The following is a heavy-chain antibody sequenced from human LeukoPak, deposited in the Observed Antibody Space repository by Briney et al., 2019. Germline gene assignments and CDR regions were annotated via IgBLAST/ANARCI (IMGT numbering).Heavy chain of an antibody. J-gene: IGHJ4*02. CDR1: GGTFSSYA. Sequence: ASVKVSCKASGGTFSSYAISGVRQPPGQGLEWVGRIIPILGIANYAQKFQGRVTITADKSTSTAYMELSSLRSEDTAVYYCARVVSHYDSLLGYWGQGTLVTVSS. CDR2: IIPILGIA. D-gene: IGHD3-22*01. CDR3: ARVVSHYDSLLGY. V-gene: IGHV1-69*04.